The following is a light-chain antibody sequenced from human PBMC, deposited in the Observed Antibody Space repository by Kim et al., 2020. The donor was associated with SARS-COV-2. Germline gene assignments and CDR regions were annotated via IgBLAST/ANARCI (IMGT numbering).Light chain of an antibody. CDR3: QTWGSGWV. V-gene: IGLV4-69*01. Sequence: QLVLTQSPSASASLGASVKVTCTLSSGHSNYAIAWHQQRQEKGPRYLMKVNSDGSHTKGDGIPDRFSGSSSGAERYLTISSLQSEDEADYYCQTWGSGWVFGGGTKVTVL. CDR2: VNSDGSH. CDR1: SGHSNYA. J-gene: IGLJ3*02.